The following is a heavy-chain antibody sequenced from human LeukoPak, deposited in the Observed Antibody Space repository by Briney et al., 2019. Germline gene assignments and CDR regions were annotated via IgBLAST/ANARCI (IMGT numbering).Heavy chain of an antibody. CDR3: ARERHQSFDY. V-gene: IGHV4-4*07. J-gene: IGHJ4*02. Sequence: SETLSLTCTVSGGSISSYYWSWIRQPAGKGLKWIGRIYTSGSTNYNPSLKSRVTMSVDTSKNQFSLKLSSVTAADTAVYYCARERHQSFDYWGQGTLVTVSS. CDR2: IYTSGST. CDR1: GGSISSYY.